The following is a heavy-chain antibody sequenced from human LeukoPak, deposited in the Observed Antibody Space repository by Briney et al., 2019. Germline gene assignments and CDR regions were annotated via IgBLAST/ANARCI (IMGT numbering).Heavy chain of an antibody. V-gene: IGHV1-2*02. D-gene: IGHD6-13*01. Sequence: EASVKVSCKASGCTFTGYYMHRVRQAPGQGLEWMGWINPNSGGTNYAQKFQGRVTMTRDTSISTAYMELSRLRSDDTAVYYCARAIGQQLVRDFDYWGQGTLVTVSS. CDR1: GCTFTGYY. J-gene: IGHJ4*02. CDR3: ARAIGQQLVRDFDY. CDR2: INPNSGGT.